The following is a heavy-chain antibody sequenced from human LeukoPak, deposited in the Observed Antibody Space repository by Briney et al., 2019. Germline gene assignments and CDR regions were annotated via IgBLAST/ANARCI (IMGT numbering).Heavy chain of an antibody. CDR3: ARDANAFDI. V-gene: IGHV4-34*01. CDR1: GGSFSGYY. CDR2: INHSGST. D-gene: IGHD2-2*01. J-gene: IGHJ3*02. Sequence: SETLSLTCAVYGGSFSGYYWSWIRQPPGKGLEWIGEINHSGSTNYNPSLRSRVTISVDTSKNQFSLKLSSVTAADTAVYYCARDANAFDIWGQGTMVTVSS.